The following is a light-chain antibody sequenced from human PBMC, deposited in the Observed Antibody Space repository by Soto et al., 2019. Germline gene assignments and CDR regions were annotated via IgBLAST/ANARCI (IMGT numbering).Light chain of an antibody. CDR2: AAS. J-gene: IGKJ1*01. CDR3: QQSYSTLTWT. V-gene: IGKV1-39*01. Sequence: DIPMTQSPSSLSASVGDRVTITCRASQRISSYLNWYQQKPGKAPKLLIYAASSLQSGVPSRFSGSGSGTDFTLTISSLQPEDFATYYCQQSYSTLTWTFGQGTKVEIK. CDR1: QRISSY.